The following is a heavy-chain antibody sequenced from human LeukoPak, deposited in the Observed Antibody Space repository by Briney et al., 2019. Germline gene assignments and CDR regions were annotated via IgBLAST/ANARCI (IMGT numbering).Heavy chain of an antibody. Sequence: SETLSLTCTVSGGSISSSSYYWGWIRQPPGKGLEWIGCIYYIGSTHYNPSLKSRVTISVDTSKNQFSLKLSSVTAADTAVHYRAKGVLRYQLHRGDYFDYWGQGTLVTVSS. D-gene: IGHD2-2*01. V-gene: IGHV4-39*01. CDR1: GGSISSSSYY. J-gene: IGHJ4*02. CDR3: AKGVLRYQLHRGDYFDY. CDR2: IYYIGST.